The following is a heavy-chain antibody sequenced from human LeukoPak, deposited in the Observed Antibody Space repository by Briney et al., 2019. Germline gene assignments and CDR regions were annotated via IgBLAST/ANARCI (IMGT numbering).Heavy chain of an antibody. CDR2: ISGSGGST. Sequence: VGSLRLSCAASGFTFSSYAMSWVRQAPGKGLEWVSAISGSGGSTYYADSVKGRFTISRDNSKNTLYLQMNSLRAEDTAVYYCAKDPTRPIAVAGTFDYWGQGTLVTVSS. CDR3: AKDPTRPIAVAGTFDY. J-gene: IGHJ4*02. V-gene: IGHV3-23*01. D-gene: IGHD6-19*01. CDR1: GFTFSSYA.